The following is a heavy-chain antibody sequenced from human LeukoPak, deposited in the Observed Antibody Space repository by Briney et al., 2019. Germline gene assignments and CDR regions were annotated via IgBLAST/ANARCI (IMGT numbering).Heavy chain of an antibody. Sequence: GGSVRLSCAASGFTFSTSWMTWVRQAPGKGLEWVANIKQDGSDKYYMDSVKGRFTISRDNAKNSLYLQMNSLRAEDTAVYYCAKDSGWFRFDYWGQGTLVTVSS. CDR2: IKQDGSDK. V-gene: IGHV3-7*03. CDR3: AKDSGWFRFDY. J-gene: IGHJ4*02. D-gene: IGHD6-13*01. CDR1: GFTFSTSW.